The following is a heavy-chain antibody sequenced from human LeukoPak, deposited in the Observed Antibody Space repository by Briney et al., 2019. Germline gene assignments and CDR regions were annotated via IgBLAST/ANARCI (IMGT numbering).Heavy chain of an antibody. Sequence: GASVKVSCKASGYTFTGYYMHWVRQAPGQGLEWMGWINPNSGGTNYAQKFQGRVTMTRDTSISTAYMELSRLRSDDTAVYYCAGELTTVTTFEYFQHWGQGTLVTVSS. CDR1: GYTFTGYY. CDR3: AGELTTVTTFEYFQH. CDR2: INPNSGGT. D-gene: IGHD4-17*01. V-gene: IGHV1-2*02. J-gene: IGHJ1*01.